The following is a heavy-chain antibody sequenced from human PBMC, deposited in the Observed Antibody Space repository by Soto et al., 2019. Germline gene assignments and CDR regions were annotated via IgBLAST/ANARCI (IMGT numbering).Heavy chain of an antibody. Sequence: QVQLVESGGDLVKPGGSLRLSCAASGYTFSDYYMSWIRQAPGKGLEWISYIDTSGTKIYYADSVKGRFTITRDNAKNSLYLVMISLRDEDTAVYYCASHYVMWSGYFSPVDYWGQGTLVTVSS. D-gene: IGHD3-3*01. CDR3: ASHYVMWSGYFSPVDY. CDR2: IDTSGTKI. V-gene: IGHV3-11*01. J-gene: IGHJ4*02. CDR1: GYTFSDYY.